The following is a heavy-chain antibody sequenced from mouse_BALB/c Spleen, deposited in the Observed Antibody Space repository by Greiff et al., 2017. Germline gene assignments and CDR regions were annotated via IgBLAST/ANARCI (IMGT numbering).Heavy chain of an antibody. Sequence: QVQLKQSGPGLVQPSQSLSITCTVSGFSLTSYGVHWVRQSPGKGLEWLGVIWSGGSTDYNAAFISRLSISKDNSKSQVFFKMNSLQANDTAIYYCARKPSYYYGSSYAMDYWGQGTSVTVSS. D-gene: IGHD1-1*01. CDR1: GFSLTSYG. V-gene: IGHV2-2*02. CDR2: IWSGGST. J-gene: IGHJ4*01. CDR3: ARKPSYYYGSSYAMDY.